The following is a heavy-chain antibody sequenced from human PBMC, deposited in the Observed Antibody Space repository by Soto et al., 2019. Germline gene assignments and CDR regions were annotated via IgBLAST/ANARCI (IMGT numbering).Heavy chain of an antibody. CDR2: VSAAGGTT. D-gene: IGHD2-8*02. CDR1: GFTFSDHG. J-gene: IGHJ3*01. V-gene: IGHV3-30*03. CDR3: TREGTGRLRYAFDV. Sequence: QVQLVESGGGVVPPGTSLRLSCAASGFTFSDHGMHWVRQAPGKGLEWVAVVSAAGGTTYYADSVKGRLTLSRDNSRNILSLQMNSLTSVDTAVYYCTREGTGRLRYAFDVWGQGTVVTVFS.